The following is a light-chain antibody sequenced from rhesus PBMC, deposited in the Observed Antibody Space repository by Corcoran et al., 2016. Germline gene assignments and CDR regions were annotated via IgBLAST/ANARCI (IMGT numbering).Light chain of an antibody. CDR3: SSYAGSNTYV. CDR1: SSDIGGYNY. V-gene: IGLV2-32*02. CDR2: EVS. J-gene: IGLJ6*01. Sequence: QAALTQPRSVSGSPGQSVTISCPGTSSDIGGYNYVSWYQHHPGTAPKLMIYEVSKRPSGVSDRFSGSKSGNTASLTIFGLQAEDEADYYCSSYAGSNTYVFGSGTKLTVL.